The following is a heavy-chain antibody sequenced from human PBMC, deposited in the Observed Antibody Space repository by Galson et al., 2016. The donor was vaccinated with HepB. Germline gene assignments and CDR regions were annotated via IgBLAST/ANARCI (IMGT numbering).Heavy chain of an antibody. CDR3: ARNRFRSGYSDL. J-gene: IGHJ3*01. Sequence: ETLSLTCAVSGYSISSGYQWGWIRQPPGKGLEWIGSIYHSGSTYYNPSLKSRVTISVDTSKNQFSLTLTSVTAADTALYFCARNRFRSGYSDLWGQGIMVNVSS. V-gene: IGHV4-38-2*01. CDR2: IYHSGST. CDR1: GYSISSGYQ. D-gene: IGHD3-3*01.